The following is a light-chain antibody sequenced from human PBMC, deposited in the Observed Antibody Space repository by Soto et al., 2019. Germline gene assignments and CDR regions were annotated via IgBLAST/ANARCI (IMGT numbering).Light chain of an antibody. CDR3: QQYNKLWT. CDR2: EAS. CDR1: QSVGRD. J-gene: IGKJ1*01. Sequence: EIVMTQSPATLCVSPGERATLSCRASQSVGRDLAWYKQIPGQAPRLLIYEASTRATGVPARFSGSGSGTEFTLTIRSLQSEDFAMYYCQQYNKLWTCGQGTKVEIK. V-gene: IGKV3-15*01.